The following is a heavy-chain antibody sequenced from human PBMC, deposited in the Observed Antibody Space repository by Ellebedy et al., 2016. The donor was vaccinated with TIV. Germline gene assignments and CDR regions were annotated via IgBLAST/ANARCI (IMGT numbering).Heavy chain of an antibody. CDR3: ARSSDNWGSFDY. J-gene: IGHJ4*02. Sequence: SETLSLXXTVSGGSISSYYWSWIRQPAGKGLEWIGRIYTSGSTNYNPSLKSRVTMSVDTSKNQFSLKLSSVTAADTAVYYCARSSDNWGSFDYWGQGTLVTVSS. CDR2: IYTSGST. V-gene: IGHV4-4*07. D-gene: IGHD7-27*01. CDR1: GGSISSYY.